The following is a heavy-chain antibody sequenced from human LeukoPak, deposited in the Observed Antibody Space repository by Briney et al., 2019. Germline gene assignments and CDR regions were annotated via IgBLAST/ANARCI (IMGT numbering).Heavy chain of an antibody. V-gene: IGHV3-7*05. CDR1: GFTFSSYW. J-gene: IGHJ4*02. CDR2: IKQDGSEK. D-gene: IGHD3-22*01. Sequence: GGSLRLSCAASGFTFSSYWMSWVRQAPGKGLEWVANIKQDGSEKYYVDSVKGRFTISRDNAKNSLYLQMNSLRAEDTPVYYCARDGSYYDSSGTIDYWGQGTLVTVSS. CDR3: ARDGSYYDSSGTIDY.